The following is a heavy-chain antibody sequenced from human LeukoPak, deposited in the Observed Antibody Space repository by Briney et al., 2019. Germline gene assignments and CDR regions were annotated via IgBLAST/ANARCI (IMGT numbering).Heavy chain of an antibody. CDR3: ARAYRQFDYGSGSYSNWFDP. D-gene: IGHD3-10*01. V-gene: IGHV1-69*13. J-gene: IGHJ5*02. Sequence: GASVKVSCKASGGTFSSYAISWVRQAPGQGLEWMGGIIPIFGTANYAQKSQGRVTITADESTSTAYMELSSLRSEDTAVYYCARAYRQFDYGSGSYSNWFDPWGQGTLVTVSS. CDR2: IIPIFGTA. CDR1: GGTFSSYA.